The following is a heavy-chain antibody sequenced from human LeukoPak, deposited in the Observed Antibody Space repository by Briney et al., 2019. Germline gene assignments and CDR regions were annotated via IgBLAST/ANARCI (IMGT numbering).Heavy chain of an antibody. CDR3: ARVRTKEVRDS. Sequence: PGGSLRLSCAASGFTFTSYGMSWVRQAPGKGLEWMGVISGSGGSTYYADSVKGRSTIFRDNSKNTLYLQMNSLRAEDTAVYYCARVRTKEVRDSWGQGALVTVCS. CDR1: GFTFTSYG. V-gene: IGHV3-23*01. J-gene: IGHJ5*01. CDR2: ISGSGGST. D-gene: IGHD1-7*01.